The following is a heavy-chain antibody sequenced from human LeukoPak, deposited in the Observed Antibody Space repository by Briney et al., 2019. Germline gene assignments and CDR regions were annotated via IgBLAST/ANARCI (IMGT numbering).Heavy chain of an antibody. J-gene: IGHJ5*02. V-gene: IGHV3-9*01. Sequence: ESGRSLRLSCAASGFTFDDYAMHWVRQAPGKGLEWVSRISWNSGTIGYADSVKGRFTISRDNSKSTLFLQMNSLRAEDTAVYYCAKDLLEVRGLTAWGQGTLVTVSS. CDR2: ISWNSGTI. CDR3: AKDLLEVRGLTA. D-gene: IGHD3-10*01. CDR1: GFTFDDYA.